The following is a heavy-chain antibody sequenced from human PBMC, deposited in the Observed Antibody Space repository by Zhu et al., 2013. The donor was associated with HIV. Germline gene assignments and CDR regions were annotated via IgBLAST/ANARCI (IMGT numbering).Heavy chain of an antibody. Sequence: QVQLVQSGAEVKKPGASVKVSCKASGGTFRNHLITWVRQVPGQGLEWVGGIIPIFGTPNYAQKFQGRITITADESTSTAYMKLSSLRSQDTAVYYCATSGHHCGGDCSAYFQHWGRAPWSPSPQ. V-gene: IGHV1-69*01. J-gene: IGHJ1*01. CDR2: IIPIFGTP. D-gene: IGHD2-21*02. CDR3: ATSGHHCGGDCSAYFQH. CDR1: GGTFRNHL.